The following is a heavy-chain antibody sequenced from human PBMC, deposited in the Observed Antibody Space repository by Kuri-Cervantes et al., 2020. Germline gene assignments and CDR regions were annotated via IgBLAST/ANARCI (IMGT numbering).Heavy chain of an antibody. CDR1: GGSFSDYY. CDR2: INHSGST. V-gene: IGHV4-34*01. D-gene: IGHD3-10*01. Sequence: SETLSLTCAVYGGSFSDYYWSWIRQLPGMGLEWIGEINHSGSTSYNPSLKSRVTLSVDTSKNQFSLRLTSVTAADTGVYYCARGFAGGSAPAFYLDVWGKGTTVTVSS. J-gene: IGHJ6*03. CDR3: ARGFAGGSAPAFYLDV.